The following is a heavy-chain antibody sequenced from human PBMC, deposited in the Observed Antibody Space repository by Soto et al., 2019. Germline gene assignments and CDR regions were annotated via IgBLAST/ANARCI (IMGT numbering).Heavy chain of an antibody. J-gene: IGHJ4*02. D-gene: IGHD6-13*01. Sequence: PSETLSLTCTVSGGSISSSTYYWAWVRQPPGKGLEWIANIYYSGDTYSHPSLRRRLTVSVDTSKNQFSLKLTSLTAADTAMYYCASLQVPGNFDYWGQGTLVTVSS. CDR1: GGSISSSTYY. CDR2: IYYSGDT. CDR3: ASLQVPGNFDY. V-gene: IGHV4-39*01.